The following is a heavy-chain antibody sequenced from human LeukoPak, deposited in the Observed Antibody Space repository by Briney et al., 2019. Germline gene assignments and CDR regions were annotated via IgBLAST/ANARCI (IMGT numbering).Heavy chain of an antibody. V-gene: IGHV3-74*01. CDR2: INSDGSST. Sequence: GGSLRLSCAASGFTFNNYWMHWVRQAPGKGLVWVSRINSDGSSTNYADSVKGRFTISRDNAKNTLYLQMNSLRAEDTALYYCARAYYYGSGNYYSPFDYWGQGTLVTVSS. CDR3: ARAYYYGSGNYYSPFDY. J-gene: IGHJ4*02. CDR1: GFTFNNYW. D-gene: IGHD3-10*01.